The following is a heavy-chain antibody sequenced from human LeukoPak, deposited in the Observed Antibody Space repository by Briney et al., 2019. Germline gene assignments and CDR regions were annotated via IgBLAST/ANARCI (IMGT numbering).Heavy chain of an antibody. CDR2: IYHSGIT. Sequence: SETLSLTCAVSGGSISSSNWWSWVRQPPGKGLEWIGDIYHSGITNYNPSLKSRVTISVDTSKNQFSLKLSSVTAADTAVYYCARLPAGSKKTNPKRYYYMDVWGKGTTVTISS. CDR3: ARLPAGSKKTNPKRYYYMDV. D-gene: IGHD1/OR15-1a*01. V-gene: IGHV4-4*02. J-gene: IGHJ6*03. CDR1: GGSISSSNW.